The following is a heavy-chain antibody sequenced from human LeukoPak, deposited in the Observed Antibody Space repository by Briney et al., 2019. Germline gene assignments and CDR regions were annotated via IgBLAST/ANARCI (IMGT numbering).Heavy chain of an antibody. D-gene: IGHD1-26*01. V-gene: IGHV1-2*02. CDR3: ARLSGNYAY. J-gene: IGHJ4*02. CDR1: GYTFTGYY. Sequence: ASVRVSCKASGYTFTGYYIHWVRQAPGQGLEWMGWVKPNTGDTQYAQKFQGRVTMSRDTSVSTAYMELSRLTSDDTAVYYCARLSGNYAYWGQGTLVTVFS. CDR2: VKPNTGDT.